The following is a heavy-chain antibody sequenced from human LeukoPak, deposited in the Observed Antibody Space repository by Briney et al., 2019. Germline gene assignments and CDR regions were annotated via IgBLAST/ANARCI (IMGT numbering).Heavy chain of an antibody. J-gene: IGHJ4*02. Sequence: GGSLRLSCAASGFIVSNNHINWIRQAPGKGLEWVSIIYSGDTTYYSDSVKGRFILSSDNSKNMLYLQMNSLRVEDTAVYYCAREGPGSRVLDYWGQGTVVTVSS. CDR2: IYSGDTT. CDR1: GFIVSNNH. D-gene: IGHD3-10*01. CDR3: AREGPGSRVLDY. V-gene: IGHV3-66*01.